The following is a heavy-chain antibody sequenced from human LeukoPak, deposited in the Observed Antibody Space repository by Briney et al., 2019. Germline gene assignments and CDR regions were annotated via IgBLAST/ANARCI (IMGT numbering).Heavy chain of an antibody. Sequence: PGGSLRLSCAASGFTFSSYSMNWVRQAPGKGLEWVSSISSSSSYIYYADSVKGRFTISRDNAKNSLYLQMNSLRAEDTAVYYCAKVSLVAAAGPPHYWGQGTLVTVSS. CDR1: GFTFSSYS. V-gene: IGHV3-21*01. J-gene: IGHJ4*02. CDR3: AKVSLVAAAGPPHY. D-gene: IGHD6-13*01. CDR2: ISSSSSYI.